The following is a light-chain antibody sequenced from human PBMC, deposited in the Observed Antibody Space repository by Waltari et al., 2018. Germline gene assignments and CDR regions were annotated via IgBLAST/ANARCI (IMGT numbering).Light chain of an antibody. CDR2: DAS. Sequence: IQLTQSPSSLSASVGDRVTITCRASQGISSNLAWDQQKPGKAPKLLISDASTLQSGVPLRFSGSGSGTDFTLTISSLQPEDFATYYCQQLNSYPITFGQGTRLEIK. CDR1: QGISSN. CDR3: QQLNSYPIT. J-gene: IGKJ5*01. V-gene: IGKV1-9*01.